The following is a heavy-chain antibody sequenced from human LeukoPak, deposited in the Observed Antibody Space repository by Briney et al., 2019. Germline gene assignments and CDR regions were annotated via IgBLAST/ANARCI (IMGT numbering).Heavy chain of an antibody. Sequence: SETLSLTCTVSGGSIGTYYWSWIRQSPGKGLEWIGYIYVTGGTRYNPYLQSRVTISVDTSRNQFFLKMSSVTAADTAVYYCARHIGGGIEDMDVWGKGTKVTVSS. J-gene: IGHJ6*03. V-gene: IGHV4-59*08. CDR2: IYVTGGT. D-gene: IGHD3-16*02. CDR3: ARHIGGGIEDMDV. CDR1: GGSIGTYY.